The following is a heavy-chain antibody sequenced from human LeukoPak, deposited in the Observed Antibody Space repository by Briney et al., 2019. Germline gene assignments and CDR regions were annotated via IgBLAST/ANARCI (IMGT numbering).Heavy chain of an antibody. D-gene: IGHD3-16*02. CDR2: IIPIFGTA. CDR1: GGTFSSYA. V-gene: IGHV1-69*05. J-gene: IGHJ4*02. CDR3: AREEAMITFGGVIVNSIDY. Sequence: SVKVSCKASGGTFSSYAISWVRQAPGQGLEWMGRIIPIFGTANYAQKFQGRVTITTDESTSTAYMELSSLRPEDTAVYYCAREEAMITFGGVIVNSIDYWGQGTLVTVSS.